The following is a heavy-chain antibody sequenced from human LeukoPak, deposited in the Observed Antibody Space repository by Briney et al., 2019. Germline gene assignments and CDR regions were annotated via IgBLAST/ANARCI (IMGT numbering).Heavy chain of an antibody. CDR1: GLTFSVSA. Sequence: GGSLRLFCSASGLTFSVSAIHWVRQASGKGLEWVGRIKTKADNYATAYAASVKGRFTISRDDSTNTAYLQMNSLKTEDTAVYYCTHPAYYYNVDVWGKGTTVTVSS. D-gene: IGHD6-25*01. V-gene: IGHV3-73*01. J-gene: IGHJ6*04. CDR2: IKTKADNYAT. CDR3: THPAYYYNVDV.